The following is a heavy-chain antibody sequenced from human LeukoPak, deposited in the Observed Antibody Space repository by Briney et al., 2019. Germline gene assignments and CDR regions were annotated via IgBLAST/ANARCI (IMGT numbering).Heavy chain of an antibody. Sequence: GGSLRLSCAASGFTFSNYAVHWVRQAPGKGLEWVAVISYDGSNKYYADSVKGRFTISRDNSKNTLYVQMNSLRAVDTAVYYCARVGYYDSSGYYYQYWGQGTLVTVSS. CDR1: GFTFSNYA. CDR2: ISYDGSNK. CDR3: ARVGYYDSSGYYYQY. V-gene: IGHV3-30-3*01. D-gene: IGHD3-22*01. J-gene: IGHJ1*01.